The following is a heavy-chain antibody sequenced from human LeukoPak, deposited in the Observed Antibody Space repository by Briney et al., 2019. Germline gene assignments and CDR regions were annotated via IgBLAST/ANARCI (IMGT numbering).Heavy chain of an antibody. CDR2: ISYDGSNK. CDR1: GFTFSSYA. J-gene: IGHJ4*02. Sequence: GGSLRLSCAASGFTFSSYAMHWVRQAPGKGLEWVAVISYDGSNKYYAGSVKGRFTISRDNSKNTLYLQMNSLRAEDTAVYYCARDRRRWLQLLHADYWGQGTLVTVSS. V-gene: IGHV3-30-3*01. CDR3: ARDRRRWLQLLHADY. D-gene: IGHD5-24*01.